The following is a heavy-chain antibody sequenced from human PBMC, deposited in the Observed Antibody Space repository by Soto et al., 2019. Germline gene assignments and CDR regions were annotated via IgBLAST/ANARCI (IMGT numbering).Heavy chain of an antibody. J-gene: IGHJ4*02. D-gene: IGHD1-26*01. CDR2: IKSKTDGGTT. V-gene: IGHV3-15*01. Sequence: EVQLVESGGGLVKPGGSLRLSCAASGFTFSNAWMSWVRQAPGKGLEWVGRIKSKTDGGTTDYAAPVKGRFTISRDDSKNTLYLQMNSLKTEDTAVYYCTTDWISGSYPYFDSWGQGTLVTVSS. CDR3: TTDWISGSYPYFDS. CDR1: GFTFSNAW.